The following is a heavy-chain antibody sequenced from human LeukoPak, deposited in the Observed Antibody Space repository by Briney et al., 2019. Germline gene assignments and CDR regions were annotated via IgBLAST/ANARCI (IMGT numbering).Heavy chain of an antibody. Sequence: GGSLRLSCAASGFTFSDYSMNWVRQAPGKGLEWISYIGIDSGNTNYADSVKGRFTISGDKAKNSLYLQMNSLRVEDTAVDYCARDYKYAFDNWGQGTLVTVSS. D-gene: IGHD5-24*01. CDR1: GFTFSDYS. V-gene: IGHV3-48*01. CDR3: ARDYKYAFDN. J-gene: IGHJ4*02. CDR2: IGIDSGNT.